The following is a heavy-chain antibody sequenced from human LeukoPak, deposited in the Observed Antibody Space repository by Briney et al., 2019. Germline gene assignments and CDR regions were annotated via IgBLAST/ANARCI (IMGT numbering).Heavy chain of an antibody. Sequence: YPSETLSLTCAVYGGSFSGYYWSWIRQPPGKGLEWIGEINHSGSTNYNPSLKSRVTISVDTSKNQFSLKLSSVTAADTAVYYCAIHGGSEGFDIWGQGTMVTVSS. CDR2: INHSGST. CDR3: AIHGGSEGFDI. D-gene: IGHD3-3*01. J-gene: IGHJ3*02. CDR1: GGSFSGYY. V-gene: IGHV4-34*01.